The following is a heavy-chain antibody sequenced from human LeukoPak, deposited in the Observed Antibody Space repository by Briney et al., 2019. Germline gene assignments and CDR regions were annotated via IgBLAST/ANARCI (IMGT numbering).Heavy chain of an antibody. J-gene: IGHJ6*02. D-gene: IGHD5-18*01. V-gene: IGHV1-18*01. CDR3: ARVAPGGYSYGTYYYYYYGMDV. CDR2: ISAYNGNT. Sequence: ASVKVSCKASGYTFTSYGISWVRQAPGQGLEWMGWISAYNGNTNYAQKLQGRVTMTTDTSTSTAYMELSSLRSEDTAVYYCARVAPGGYSYGTYYYYYYGMDVWGQGTTVTVSS. CDR1: GYTFTSYG.